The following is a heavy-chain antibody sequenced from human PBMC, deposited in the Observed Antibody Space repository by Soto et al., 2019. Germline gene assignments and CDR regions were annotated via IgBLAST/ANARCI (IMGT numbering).Heavy chain of an antibody. CDR2: IYYSGRT. D-gene: IGHD6-6*01. V-gene: IGHV4-39*01. Sequence: QLQLQESGPGLVKPSEALSLTCTVSGGSISSSSHHWGWIRQPPGKGLEWIGRIYYSGRTHYNPSLKSRLTISVATSKNQFSLKLSSVTAADTAVYYCAREYSSSPDYWGQGTLVTVSS. J-gene: IGHJ4*02. CDR1: GGSISSSSHH. CDR3: AREYSSSPDY.